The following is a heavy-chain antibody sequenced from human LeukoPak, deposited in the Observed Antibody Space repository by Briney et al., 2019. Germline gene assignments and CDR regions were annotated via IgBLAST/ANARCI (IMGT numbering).Heavy chain of an antibody. V-gene: IGHV1-24*01. CDR1: EYTLTELS. D-gene: IGHD3-22*01. J-gene: IGHJ4*02. CDR3: ATTEDYENKIFDC. CDR2: FDPEDGET. Sequence: ASVKVSCKVSEYTLTELSVHWVRQAPGKGLEWMGGFDPEDGETIYAQKFQGRVTMTEDTSTDTAYMELSSLRSEDTAVYYCATTEDYENKIFDCWGQGTLVTVSS.